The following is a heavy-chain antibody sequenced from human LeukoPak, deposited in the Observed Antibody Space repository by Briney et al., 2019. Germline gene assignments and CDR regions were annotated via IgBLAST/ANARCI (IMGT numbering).Heavy chain of an antibody. CDR1: GGSISSYY. V-gene: IGHV4-59*01. CDR2: IYYSGST. Sequence: SETLSLTCTVSGGSISSYYWSWIRQPPGKGLEWIGYIYYSGSTNYNPSLKSRVTISVGTSKNQFSLKLSSVTAADTAVYYCARVVGGYYGSGFRPDYYFDYWGQGTLVTVSS. D-gene: IGHD3-10*01. CDR3: ARVVGGYYGSGFRPDYYFDY. J-gene: IGHJ4*02.